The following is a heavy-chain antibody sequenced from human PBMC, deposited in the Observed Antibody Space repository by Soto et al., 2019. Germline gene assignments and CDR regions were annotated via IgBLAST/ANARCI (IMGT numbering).Heavy chain of an antibody. Sequence: ASVKVSCKASGYTFTSYGISWVRQAPGQGLEWMGWISAYNGNTNYAQKLQGRVTMTTDTSTSTAYMELRSLRSDDTAVYYCARDHSRSTMIVVVSPLDPWGQGTLVTVSS. CDR1: GYTFTSYG. V-gene: IGHV1-18*01. J-gene: IGHJ5*02. CDR2: ISAYNGNT. D-gene: IGHD3-22*01. CDR3: ARDHSRSTMIVVVSPLDP.